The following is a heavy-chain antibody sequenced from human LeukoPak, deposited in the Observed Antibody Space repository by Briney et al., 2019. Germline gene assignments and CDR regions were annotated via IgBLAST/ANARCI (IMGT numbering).Heavy chain of an antibody. CDR3: ARVYAPSGYGAYYFDF. CDR2: ISSSSSYT. Sequence: GGSLRLSCAASGFIFSDYYMSWIRQAPGRGLERVSYISSSSSYTNYADSVKGRFTISRDNAKNSLYLQMNSLRAEDTAVYYCARVYAPSGYGAYYFDFWGQGTLVTVSS. CDR1: GFIFSDYY. V-gene: IGHV3-11*06. D-gene: IGHD5-12*01. J-gene: IGHJ4*02.